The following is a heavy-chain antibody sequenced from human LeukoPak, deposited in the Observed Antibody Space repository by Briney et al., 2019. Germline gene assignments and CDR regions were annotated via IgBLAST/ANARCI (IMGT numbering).Heavy chain of an antibody. CDR1: GYTFTSYY. D-gene: IGHD3-10*01. CDR3: AREGFRLPPITTNFDY. V-gene: IGHV1-46*01. J-gene: IGHJ4*02. CDR2: INPSGGST. Sequence: ASVKVSCKASGYTFTSYYMHWVRQAPGQGLEWMGIINPSGGSTSYAQKFQGRVTMTRDTSTSTVYMEQSSLRSEDTAVYYCAREGFRLPPITTNFDYWGQGTLVTVSS.